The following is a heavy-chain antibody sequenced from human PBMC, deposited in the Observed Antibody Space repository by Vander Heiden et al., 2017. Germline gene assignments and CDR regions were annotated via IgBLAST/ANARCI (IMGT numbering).Heavy chain of an antibody. J-gene: IGHJ4*02. V-gene: IGHV3-9*01. D-gene: IGHD5-18*01. CDR3: AKGLGSPSQLADY. CDR1: GLTFDDYA. CDR2: ISWHSTNI. Sequence: EVQLAESGGGLVQPGRSLRLSCVTSGLTFDDYAMHWVRQAPGKGLEWVSGISWHSTNIGYAGSVKGRFTISRDNAKNSLYLQMNSLRPEDTALYYCAKGLGSPSQLADYWGQGTLVTVSS.